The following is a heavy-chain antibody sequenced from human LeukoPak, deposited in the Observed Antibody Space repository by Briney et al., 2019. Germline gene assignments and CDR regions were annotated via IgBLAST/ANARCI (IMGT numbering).Heavy chain of an antibody. V-gene: IGHV3-21*01. CDR3: ARGDDFWSGYYPIDY. D-gene: IGHD3-3*01. Sequence: GGSLRLSCAASGFTFSSYSMNWVRQAPGKGLEWVSSNSSSSSYIYYADSVKGRFTISRDNAKNSLYLQMNSLRAEDTAVYYCARGDDFWSGYYPIDYWGQGTLVTVSS. J-gene: IGHJ4*02. CDR2: NSSSSSYI. CDR1: GFTFSSYS.